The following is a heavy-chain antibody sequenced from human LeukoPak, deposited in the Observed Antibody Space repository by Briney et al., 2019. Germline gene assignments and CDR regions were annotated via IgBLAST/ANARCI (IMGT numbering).Heavy chain of an antibody. CDR1: GFTFSSYE. Sequence: GGSLRLSCAASGFTFSSYEMNWVRQAPGKGLEWVSYISSSGSTIYYADSVKGRFTISRDNAKNSLYLQMNSLRAEDTAVYYCARGLPRVSFDYWGRGTLVTVSS. J-gene: IGHJ4*02. V-gene: IGHV3-48*03. D-gene: IGHD2-8*01. CDR2: ISSSGSTI. CDR3: ARGLPRVSFDY.